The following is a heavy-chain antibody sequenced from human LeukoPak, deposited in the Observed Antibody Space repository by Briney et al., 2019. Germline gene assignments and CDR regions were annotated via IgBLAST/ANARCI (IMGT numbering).Heavy chain of an antibody. D-gene: IGHD3-16*01. CDR3: AKLMTRFDI. CDR2: ISPSGTVI. V-gene: IGHV3-11*01. CDR1: GFTFTDYY. Sequence: GGSLRLSCSASGFTFTDYYMSWIRQAPGKGLEWVSYISPSGTVIYYADSVKGRFTISRDNSKNTLYLQMNSLRAEDTAVYYCAKLMTRFDIWGQGTMVTVSS. J-gene: IGHJ3*02.